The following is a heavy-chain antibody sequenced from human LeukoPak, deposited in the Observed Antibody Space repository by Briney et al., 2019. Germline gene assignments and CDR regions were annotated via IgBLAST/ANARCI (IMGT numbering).Heavy chain of an antibody. Sequence: GGSLRLSCAASGFTFSSYEMNWVRQAPGKGLEWVSYISSSGSTIYYADSVKGRFTISRDNAKNSLYLQMNSLRAEDTAVYYCATIDYGAFDIWGQGTMVTVSS. CDR1: GFTFSSYE. CDR2: ISSSGSTI. J-gene: IGHJ3*02. V-gene: IGHV3-48*03. D-gene: IGHD4-17*01. CDR3: ATIDYGAFDI.